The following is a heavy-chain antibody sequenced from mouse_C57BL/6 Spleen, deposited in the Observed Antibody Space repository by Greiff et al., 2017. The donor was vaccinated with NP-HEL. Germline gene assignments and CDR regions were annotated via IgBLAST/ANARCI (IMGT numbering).Heavy chain of an antibody. J-gene: IGHJ4*01. D-gene: IGHD2-4*01. CDR2: INPSNGGT. Sequence: LMQPGTELVKPGASVKLSCKASGYTFTSYWMHWVKQRPGQGLEWIGNINPSNGGTNYNEKFKSKATLTVDKSSSTAYMQLSSLTSEDSAVYYCARWGITGLYYAMDYWGQGTSVTVSS. CDR1: GYTFTSYW. CDR3: ARWGITGLYYAMDY. V-gene: IGHV1-53*01.